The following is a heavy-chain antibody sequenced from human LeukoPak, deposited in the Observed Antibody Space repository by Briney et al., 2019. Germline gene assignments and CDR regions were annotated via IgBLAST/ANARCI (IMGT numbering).Heavy chain of an antibody. D-gene: IGHD3-16*02. CDR2: IKSKTDGGTT. CDR1: GFTVSSNE. J-gene: IGHJ4*02. V-gene: IGHV3-15*01. Sequence: PGGSLRLSCAASGFTVSSNEMSWVRQAPGKGLEWVGRIKSKTDGGTTDYAAPVKGRFTISRDDSKNTVYLQMNNLKNEDTGVYYCSTDNLDYDYVWGTYREVNYFDYWGQGTLVTVSS. CDR3: STDNLDYDYVWGTYREVNYFDY.